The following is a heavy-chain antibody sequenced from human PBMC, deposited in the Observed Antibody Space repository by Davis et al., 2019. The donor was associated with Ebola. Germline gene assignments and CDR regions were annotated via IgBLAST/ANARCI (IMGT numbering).Heavy chain of an antibody. Sequence: AASVKVSCKASGYIFSDYDINWVRQASGQGLEWMGWMNAYSGNTGYVEKFKGRVTMTRNHSITTAYMELSSLRSEDTAVYYCARDGIAARMGHWFDPWGQGTLVTVSS. CDR3: ARDGIAARMGHWFDP. J-gene: IGHJ5*02. V-gene: IGHV1-8*01. CDR2: MNAYSGNT. D-gene: IGHD6-6*01. CDR1: GYIFSDYD.